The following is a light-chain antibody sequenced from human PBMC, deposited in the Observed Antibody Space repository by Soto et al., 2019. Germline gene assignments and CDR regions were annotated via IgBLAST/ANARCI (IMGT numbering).Light chain of an antibody. V-gene: IGKV3-20*01. CDR3: QQYGSSYT. J-gene: IGKJ2*01. CDR2: GSS. Sequence: EIVLTQSPGTLSLSPGERATLSCRASQSVSSSYLAWYHQKPGQAPRLLIYGSSSRATGIPDRFSGSGSRTDFTLTISRLEPEDFAVYYCQQYGSSYTFGQGTKLEIK. CDR1: QSVSSSY.